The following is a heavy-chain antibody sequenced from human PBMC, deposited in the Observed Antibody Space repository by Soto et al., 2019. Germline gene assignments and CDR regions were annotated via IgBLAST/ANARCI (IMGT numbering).Heavy chain of an antibody. CDR2: IGGDNGNT. V-gene: IGHV1-18*01. Sequence: QVQLVQSGAEVKKPGASVKVSCKASGYTLTNYGISWVRQAPGQGLEWMGWIGGDNGNTNYAQSLQGRVTMSRDTSTSTAYMELRSLGSDDTAVYYCARDRRIRARNFDYWGQGTLVTVSS. CDR3: ARDRRIRARNFDY. J-gene: IGHJ4*02. CDR1: GYTLTNYG. D-gene: IGHD3-10*01.